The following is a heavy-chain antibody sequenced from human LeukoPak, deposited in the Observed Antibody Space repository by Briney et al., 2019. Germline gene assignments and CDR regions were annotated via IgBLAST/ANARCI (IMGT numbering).Heavy chain of an antibody. V-gene: IGHV3-23*01. Sequence: GGSLRLSCAPSGFTFSSHAMSWVRQAPGKGLEWVSGISGNGANTYYADSVKGRSTISRDNSKNTLYLQMNSLRAEDTAVYYCARSTYSSGWRDYWGQGTLLTVSP. CDR2: ISGNGANT. CDR1: GFTFSSHA. CDR3: ARSTYSSGWRDY. D-gene: IGHD6-19*01. J-gene: IGHJ4*02.